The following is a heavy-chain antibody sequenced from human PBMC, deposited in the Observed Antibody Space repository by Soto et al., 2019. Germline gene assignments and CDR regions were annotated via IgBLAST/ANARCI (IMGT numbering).Heavy chain of an antibody. CDR2: VANSGIRT. Sequence: EVQLLESGGDLVQPGGSLRLACAASGLTFSSYAMSWVRQAPGKGLEWVSTVANSGIRTYYADSVKGRFAISRDNSKNTVYLQMDSLRAEDTAIYYCAKALDQMRYFDWFPDWGHGTLVTVSS. D-gene: IGHD3-9*01. V-gene: IGHV3-23*01. CDR1: GLTFSSYA. J-gene: IGHJ4*01. CDR3: AKALDQMRYFDWFPD.